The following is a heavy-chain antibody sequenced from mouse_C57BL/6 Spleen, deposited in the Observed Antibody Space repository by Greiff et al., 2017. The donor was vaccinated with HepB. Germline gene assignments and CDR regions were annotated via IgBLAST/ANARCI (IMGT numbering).Heavy chain of an antibody. Sequence: EVKLVESVAELVRPGASVKLSCTASGFNIKNTYMHWVKQRPEQGLEWIGRIDPANGNTKYAPKFQGKATITADTSSNTAYLQLSSLTSEDTAIYYCARSSSGYRYAMDYWGQGTSVTVSS. V-gene: IGHV14-3*01. CDR3: ARSSSGYRYAMDY. CDR1: GFNIKNTY. CDR2: IDPANGNT. D-gene: IGHD3-2*02. J-gene: IGHJ4*01.